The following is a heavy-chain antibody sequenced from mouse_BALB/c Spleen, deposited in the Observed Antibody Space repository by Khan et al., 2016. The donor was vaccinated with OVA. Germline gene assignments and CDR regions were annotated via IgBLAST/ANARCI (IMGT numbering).Heavy chain of an antibody. D-gene: IGHD1-2*01. J-gene: IGHJ2*01. CDR1: GYTFSTYV. Sequence: VQLKESGPELVKPGASVKMSCKASGYTFSTYVMHWVKQKPGQGLEWIGYINPYNDGNKFNEKFKGKAQLTQYIASSTAYMELSSLTSEDSAVYYCARRLDYFDSWGQGTTLTVSS. CDR2: INPYNDGN. CDR3: ARRLDYFDS. V-gene: IGHV1S136*01.